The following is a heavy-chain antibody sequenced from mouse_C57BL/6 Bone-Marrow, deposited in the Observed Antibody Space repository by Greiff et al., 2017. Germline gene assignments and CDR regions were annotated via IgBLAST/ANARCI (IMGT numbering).Heavy chain of an antibody. D-gene: IGHD2-3*01. CDR2: IHPDSGST. Sequence: HVQLQQPGAELVKPGASVKLSCTASGYTFTSYWMHWVKQRPGQGLEWIGMIHPDSGSTNYNAKFKSKATLTVDTSSSTAYMQLSSLTSDDSAVXYCARRGDGYYGGFAYWGQGTLVTVSA. CDR1: GYTFTSYW. V-gene: IGHV1-64*01. J-gene: IGHJ3*01. CDR3: ARRGDGYYGGFAY.